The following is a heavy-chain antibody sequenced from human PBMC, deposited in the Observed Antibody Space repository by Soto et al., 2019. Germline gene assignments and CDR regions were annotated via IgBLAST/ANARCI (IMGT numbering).Heavy chain of an antibody. D-gene: IGHD3-10*01. Sequence: PTLVNPTQTLTLTCTTTGFSLRNSGVGVGWIRQPPGKALECPAIFYWNGDNGYSPTLKNRLTITKDTSKSQVVLIMTNMDPVYTATYYCAVTMVRAAETDVWGQGTTVTVSS. CDR3: AVTMVRAAETDV. CDR2: FYWNGDN. CDR1: GFSLRNSGVG. V-gene: IGHV2-5*01. J-gene: IGHJ6*02.